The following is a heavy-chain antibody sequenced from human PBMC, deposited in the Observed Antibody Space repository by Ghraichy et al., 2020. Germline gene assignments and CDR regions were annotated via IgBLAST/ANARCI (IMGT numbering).Heavy chain of an antibody. CDR1: GFTFSNYW. D-gene: IGHD1-1*01. V-gene: IGHV3-74*01. CDR3: VKDAQLISPLGTHHHIMGV. Sequence: GGSLRLSCAASGFTFSNYWMHWVRQAPGKGLEWVSRIFSDGINTGYADSVKGRFTISRDNAKNTLTLQMNSLRAEDTAVYYCVKDAQLISPLGTHHHIMGVWGQGTTVTVSS. CDR2: IFSDGINT. J-gene: IGHJ6*02.